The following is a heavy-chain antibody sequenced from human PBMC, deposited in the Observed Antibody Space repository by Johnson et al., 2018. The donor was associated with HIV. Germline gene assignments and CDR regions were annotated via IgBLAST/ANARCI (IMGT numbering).Heavy chain of an antibody. CDR3: ARVSLAYSYGYDALDF. CDR1: GFTFSSYA. D-gene: IGHD5-18*01. J-gene: IGHJ3*01. Sequence: VQLVESGGGLVQPGRSLRLSCAASGFTFSSYAMHWVRQAPGKGLEWVGRIKSKTDGGTTDYAAPVKGRFTISRDDSKKTLYLQMNSLKTEDTAVYYCARVSLAYSYGYDALDFWGQGTMVTVSS. V-gene: IGHV3-15*01. CDR2: IKSKTDGGTT.